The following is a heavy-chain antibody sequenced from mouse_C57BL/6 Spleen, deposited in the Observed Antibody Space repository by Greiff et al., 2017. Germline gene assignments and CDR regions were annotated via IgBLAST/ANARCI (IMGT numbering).Heavy chain of an antibody. CDR2: INPNYGTT. CDR3: ARGRSSFYAMEY. D-gene: IGHD1-3*01. V-gene: IGHV1-39*01. J-gene: IGHJ4*01. CDR1: GYSFTDYN. Sequence: VQLKESGPELVQPGASVQISCKASGYSFTDYNMNWVKQSHGKSLEWIGVINPNYGTTSYNQKFKGKATLTVDQASNTAYMQLNSLTSEDTAVYYCARGRSSFYAMEYWGQGTSVTVSS.